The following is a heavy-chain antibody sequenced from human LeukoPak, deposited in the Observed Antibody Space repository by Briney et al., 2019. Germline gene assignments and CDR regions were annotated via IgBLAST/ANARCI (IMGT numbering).Heavy chain of an antibody. D-gene: IGHD3-16*02. CDR3: ARVGMITFGGVIVLPDY. CDR2: ISYDGSNK. V-gene: IGHV3-30-3*01. J-gene: IGHJ4*02. CDR1: GFTFSSYA. Sequence: PGGSLRLSCAASGFTFSSYAMHWVRQAPGKGLEWVAVISYDGSNKYYADSVEGRFTISRDNSKNTLYLQMNSLRAEDTAVYYCARVGMITFGGVIVLPDYWGQGTLVTVSS.